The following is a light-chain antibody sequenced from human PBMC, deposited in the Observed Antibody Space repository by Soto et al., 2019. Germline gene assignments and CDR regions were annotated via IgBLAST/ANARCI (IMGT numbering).Light chain of an antibody. CDR2: DAS. CDR1: QDISNY. Sequence: DIQMTQSPSSLSASVGGRVTITCQASQDISNYLNWYQQKPGKAPKLLIYDASNLETGVPSRFSGSGSGTDFTFTISNLQPEDIATYYCQQYDNLPITFGQGTRLEIK. J-gene: IGKJ5*01. V-gene: IGKV1-33*01. CDR3: QQYDNLPIT.